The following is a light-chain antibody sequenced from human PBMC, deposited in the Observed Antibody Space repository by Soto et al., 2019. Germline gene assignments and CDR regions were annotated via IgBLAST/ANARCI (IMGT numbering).Light chain of an antibody. CDR2: GAS. V-gene: IGKV3-20*01. J-gene: IGKJ1*01. Sequence: ENLLTQSPGTLSLSPGEGATLSCRASRGVSANYLAWYQQKPGQAPTLLIYGASIRAAGIPDRFSGSGSGTDFTLTIRRXEPDDFAVYYCQQYGSSPRTFGQGTKVDIK. CDR1: RGVSANY. CDR3: QQYGSSPRT.